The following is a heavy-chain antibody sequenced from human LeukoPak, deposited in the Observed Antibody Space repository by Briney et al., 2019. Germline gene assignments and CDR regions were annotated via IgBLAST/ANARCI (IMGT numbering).Heavy chain of an antibody. J-gene: IGHJ4*02. CDR2: IYYSGST. V-gene: IGHV4-39*01. Sequence: SETLSLTCTVSGDSIISSISYWGWIRQPPGKGLEWIGSIYYSGSTHYNPSLKSRLIISVDTPKNQFSLRLNSVTAADTAVYYCARNNTHEGYGYYFDYWGQGTLITVSS. D-gene: IGHD5-18*01. CDR1: GDSIISSISY. CDR3: ARNNTHEGYGYYFDY.